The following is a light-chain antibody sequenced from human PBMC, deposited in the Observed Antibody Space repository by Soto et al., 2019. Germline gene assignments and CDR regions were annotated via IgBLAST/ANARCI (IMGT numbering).Light chain of an antibody. Sequence: EIVMTQSPATLSVSPGERATLSCRASQSISINLAWYQHKPGQAPRLLIYDASTRATGIPARFSGSGSGTEFTLTISSLQYEDFSVYYCQQYNNWPPSYTFGQGTKLEIK. V-gene: IGKV3-15*01. J-gene: IGKJ2*01. CDR1: QSISIN. CDR3: QQYNNWPPSYT. CDR2: DAS.